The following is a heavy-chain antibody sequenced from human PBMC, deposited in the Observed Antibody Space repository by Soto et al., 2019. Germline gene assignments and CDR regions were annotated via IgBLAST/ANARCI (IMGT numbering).Heavy chain of an antibody. J-gene: IGHJ2*01. CDR1: GYTLTELS. Sequence: QVQLVQSGAEVKKPGASVKVSCKVSGYTLTELSMHWVRQAPGKGLEWMGGFDPEDGETIYAQKVQGRVTMTDDTSTDTAYMELSRLRTEDTDVYYCATAYEATYFDLWGRGTLVTVSS. D-gene: IGHD3-3*01. V-gene: IGHV1-24*01. CDR3: ATAYEATYFDL. CDR2: FDPEDGET.